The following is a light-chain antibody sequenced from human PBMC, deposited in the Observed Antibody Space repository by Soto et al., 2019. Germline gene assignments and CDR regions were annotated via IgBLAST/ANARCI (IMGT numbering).Light chain of an antibody. CDR3: SSYTSSNTLGV. CDR1: RSDVGAYNY. J-gene: IGLJ1*01. CDR2: EVS. Sequence: QSVLTQPASVSGSPGQSIAISCTGTRSDVGAYNYVSWYQQHPGKAPKLVVYEVSNRASGASNRFSGSKSGNTASLTISGLQPEDEATYYCSSYTSSNTLGVFGTGTKVTVL. V-gene: IGLV2-14*01.